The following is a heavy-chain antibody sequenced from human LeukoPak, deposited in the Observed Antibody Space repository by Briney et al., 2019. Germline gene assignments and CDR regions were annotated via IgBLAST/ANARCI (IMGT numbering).Heavy chain of an antibody. CDR2: ISYDGSNK. CDR3: ATYYDFWSGFDY. CDR1: GFTFSSYA. J-gene: IGHJ4*02. D-gene: IGHD3-3*01. Sequence: GGSLGLSCAASGFTFSSYAMHWVRQAPGKGLEWVAVISYDGSNKYYADSVKGRFTISRDNSKNTLYLQMNSLRAEDTAVYYCATYYDFWSGFDYWGQGTLVTVSS. V-gene: IGHV3-30-3*01.